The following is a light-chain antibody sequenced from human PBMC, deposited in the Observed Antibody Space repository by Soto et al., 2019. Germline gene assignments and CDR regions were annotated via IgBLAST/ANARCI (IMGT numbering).Light chain of an antibody. J-gene: IGLJ1*01. CDR2: DVS. CDR1: SSDIGGYNY. CDR3: CSYTSTSTYV. Sequence: QSVLTQPASVSGSPGQSITISCTGTSSDIGGYNYVSWYQQHPGKAPKLVIYDVSNRPSGASNRFSGSKSGNTASLTISGLQAKDEADYYCCSYTSTSTYVFGTGTKVTV. V-gene: IGLV2-14*01.